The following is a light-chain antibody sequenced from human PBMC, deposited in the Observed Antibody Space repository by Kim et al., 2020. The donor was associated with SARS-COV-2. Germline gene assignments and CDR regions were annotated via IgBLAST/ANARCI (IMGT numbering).Light chain of an antibody. CDR1: SSDVRGYNL. Sequence: QSALTQPASVSGSPGQSITVSCTASSSDVRGYNLVSWYRQHPGIAPELLIYEATVRASGVSDRFSGSKSGNTASLTISGLQAEDEADYYCCSYAGGTFAFGGGTKVTVL. J-gene: IGLJ3*02. CDR3: CSYAGGTFA. V-gene: IGLV2-23*01. CDR2: EAT.